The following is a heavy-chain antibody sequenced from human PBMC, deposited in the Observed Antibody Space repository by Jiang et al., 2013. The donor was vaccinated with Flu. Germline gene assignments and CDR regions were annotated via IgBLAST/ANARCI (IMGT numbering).Heavy chain of an antibody. CDR3: AKDLPGV. J-gene: IGHJ6*02. V-gene: IGHV3-23*01. CDR2: ITGSGGSI. Sequence: VQLLESGGGLAQPGGSLRLSCAASGFTFSSYTMTWVRQAPGKGLEWVSAITGSGGSIYYADSVKGRFTISRDNSKNTVYLQMNTLRAEDTAIYYCAKDLPGVWGQGTTVTVSS. CDR1: GFTFSSYT.